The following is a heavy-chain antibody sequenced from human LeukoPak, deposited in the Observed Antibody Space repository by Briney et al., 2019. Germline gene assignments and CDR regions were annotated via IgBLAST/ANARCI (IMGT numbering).Heavy chain of an antibody. CDR3: GKDLKPGGLDV. V-gene: IGHV3-9*01. D-gene: IGHD7-27*01. CDR1: GFTFDEHA. Sequence: PGGSLRLSCAGSGFTFDEHAMHWVRQAPGKGLEWVSGVTWNSATIGYADSVKGRFTVSRDNAKNSLYLQMDSLRTEDTALYYCGKDLKPGGLDVWGQGTTVTVSS. CDR2: VTWNSATI. J-gene: IGHJ6*02.